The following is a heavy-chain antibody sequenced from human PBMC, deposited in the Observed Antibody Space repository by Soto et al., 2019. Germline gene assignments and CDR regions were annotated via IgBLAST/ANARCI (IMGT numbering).Heavy chain of an antibody. CDR2: IYHSVST. J-gene: IGHJ6*02. Sequence: TLSLTCTVPGGSISSGGYYWSWIRQHPGKGLEWIGYIYHSVSTYYNPSRKSRVSIAVDTSKNQFSLKLSCVTAADTAVYYGARDRVVVVVAATRGYYYYGMDVWGQGTTVTVS. CDR3: ARDRVVVVVAATRGYYYYGMDV. CDR1: GGSISSGGYY. V-gene: IGHV4-31*03. D-gene: IGHD2-15*01.